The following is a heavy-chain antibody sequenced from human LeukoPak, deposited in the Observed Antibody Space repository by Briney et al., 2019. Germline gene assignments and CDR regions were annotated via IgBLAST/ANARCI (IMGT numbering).Heavy chain of an antibody. V-gene: IGHV3-33*01. J-gene: IGHJ4*02. CDR1: GFTFSKYG. D-gene: IGHD6-19*01. CDR2: IWYDGHNK. Sequence: GGSLRLSCVASGFTFSKYGMHWVRQAPGKGLEWLAIIWYDGHNKYYADSVKGRFTISRDNSKITLFLEMTDLRAEDTAVYYCAREWGLIAVAGGPGYWGQGALVTVSS. CDR3: AREWGLIAVAGGPGY.